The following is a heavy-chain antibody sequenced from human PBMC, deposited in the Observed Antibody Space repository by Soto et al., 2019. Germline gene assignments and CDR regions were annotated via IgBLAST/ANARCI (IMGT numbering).Heavy chain of an antibody. CDR2: ISGSGGST. CDR1: GFTFSSYA. Sequence: EVQLLESGGGLVQPGGSLRLSCAASGFTFSSYAMRWVRQAPGKGLEWVSAISGSGGSTYYADSVKGRFTISRDNSKNPLYLQMTRLRAENTAVYYCARRGSGSYYDYWGQGPLVIVSS. J-gene: IGHJ4*02. D-gene: IGHD1-26*01. CDR3: ARRGSGSYYDY. V-gene: IGHV3-23*01.